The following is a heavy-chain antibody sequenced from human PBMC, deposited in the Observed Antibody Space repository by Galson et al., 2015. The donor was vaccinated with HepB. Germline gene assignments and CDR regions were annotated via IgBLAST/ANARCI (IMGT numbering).Heavy chain of an antibody. CDR1: GFTFSSYG. Sequence: SLRLSCAASGFTFSSYGMHWVRQAPGKGLEWVAVIWYDGSNKYYADSVKGRFTISRDNSKNTLYLQMNSLRAEDTAVYYCARAGRGQQLPRGYWGLGTLVTVSS. CDR2: IWYDGSNK. CDR3: ARAGRGQQLPRGY. V-gene: IGHV3-33*01. J-gene: IGHJ4*02. D-gene: IGHD6-13*01.